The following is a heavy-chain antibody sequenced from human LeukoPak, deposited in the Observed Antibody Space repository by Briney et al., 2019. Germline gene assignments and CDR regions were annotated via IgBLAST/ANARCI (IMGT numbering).Heavy chain of an antibody. Sequence: ASVEVSCKVSGYTLTELSMHWVRQAPGKGLEWMGGFDPEDGETIYAQKFQGRVTMTEDTSTDTAYMELSSLRSEDTAVYYCATKLRGPYYFDYWGQGTLVTVSS. CDR3: ATKLRGPYYFDY. CDR1: GYTLTELS. V-gene: IGHV1-24*01. D-gene: IGHD4-17*01. J-gene: IGHJ4*02. CDR2: FDPEDGET.